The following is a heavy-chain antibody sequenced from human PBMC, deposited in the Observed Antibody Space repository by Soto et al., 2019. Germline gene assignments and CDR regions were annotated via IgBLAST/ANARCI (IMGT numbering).Heavy chain of an antibody. Sequence: ASVKVSCKASGYTFTSYDINWVRQATGQGLEWMGWMNPNSGNTGYAQKFQGRVTMTRNTSISTAYMELSSLRSEDTAVYYCARKEDLIEYSSSWYAFDIWGQGTMVTVSS. D-gene: IGHD6-6*01. CDR2: MNPNSGNT. CDR3: ARKEDLIEYSSSWYAFDI. CDR1: GYTFTSYD. V-gene: IGHV1-8*02. J-gene: IGHJ3*02.